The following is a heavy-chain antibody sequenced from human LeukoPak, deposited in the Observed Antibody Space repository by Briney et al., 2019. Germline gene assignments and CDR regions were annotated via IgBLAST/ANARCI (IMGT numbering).Heavy chain of an antibody. D-gene: IGHD5-24*01. CDR3: TRGPTHQWLYYGMDV. CDR1: GFTFGDHA. J-gene: IGHJ6*02. CDR2: IRSKSYGGTT. Sequence: GRSLRLSCTTSGFTFGDHAMSWVRQAPGKGLEWVGFIRSKSYGGTTEYAASVKGGFTISRDDSKSIAYLQMDSLKTDDTAMYYCTRGPTHQWLYYGMDVWGQGTTVTVSS. V-gene: IGHV3-49*04.